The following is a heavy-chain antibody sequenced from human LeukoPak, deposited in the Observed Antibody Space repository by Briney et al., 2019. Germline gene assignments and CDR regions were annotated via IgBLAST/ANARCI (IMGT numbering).Heavy chain of an antibody. V-gene: IGHV1-69*05. CDR2: IIPIFGTA. CDR3: ARELSSGWGPYFDY. CDR1: GGTFSSYA. Sequence: SVKVSCKASGGTFSSYAISWVRQAPGQGLEWMGGIIPIFGTANYAQKFQGRVTITTDESTSTAYMELSSLRSEDTAVYYYARELSSGWGPYFDYWGQGTLVTVSS. J-gene: IGHJ4*02. D-gene: IGHD6-19*01.